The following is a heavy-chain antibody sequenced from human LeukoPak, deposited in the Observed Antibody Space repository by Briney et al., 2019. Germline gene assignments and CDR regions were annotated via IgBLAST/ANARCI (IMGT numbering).Heavy chain of an antibody. V-gene: IGHV1-24*01. CDR3: ATATRYDALDI. CDR1: GYTLSDVS. J-gene: IGHJ3*02. D-gene: IGHD6-6*01. Sequence: ASVKVSCKLSGYTLSDVSIHWVRQAPGKRLEWMGGYDLEEGETLYAQKFQGRVTMTEDTSTDTAYMELSSLRLDDTAMYYCATATRYDALDIWGQATMVTVSS. CDR2: YDLEEGET.